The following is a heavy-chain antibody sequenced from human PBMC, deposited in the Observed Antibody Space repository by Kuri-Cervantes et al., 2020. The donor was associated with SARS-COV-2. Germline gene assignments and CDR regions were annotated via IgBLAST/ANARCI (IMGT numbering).Heavy chain of an antibody. V-gene: IGHV1-8*03. D-gene: IGHD3-3*01. J-gene: IGHJ3*02. CDR2: MNPNSGNP. Sequence: ASVKVSCKASGYTFTSYDINWVRQATGQGLEWMGWMNPNSGNPGYEQKFQGRVTITRNTSISKVYMKLSSLRSEDTAVYYCASRRGCLAYNESFDIWGQGTMVTVSS. CDR3: ASRRGCLAYNESFDI. CDR1: GYTFTSYD.